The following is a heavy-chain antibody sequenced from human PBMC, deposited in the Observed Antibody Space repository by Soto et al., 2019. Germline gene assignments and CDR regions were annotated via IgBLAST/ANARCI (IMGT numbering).Heavy chain of an antibody. V-gene: IGHV3-23*01. CDR1: GFTFSSYA. D-gene: IGHD6-13*01. CDR2: ISGSGGST. J-gene: IGHJ6*03. Sequence: GGSLRVSCAASGFTFSSYAMSWVRQAPGKGLEWVPAISGSGGSTYYADSVKGRFTISRDNSKNTLYLQMYSLRAEDTAVYYCAKFSWSDYYYYYMYVWGKGTTVTVSS. CDR3: AKFSWSDYYYYYMYV.